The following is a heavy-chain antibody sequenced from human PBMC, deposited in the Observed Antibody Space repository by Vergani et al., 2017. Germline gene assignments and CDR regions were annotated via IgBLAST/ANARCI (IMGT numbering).Heavy chain of an antibody. CDR1: GDTVSSNSTA. J-gene: IGHJ5*02. V-gene: IGHV6-1*01. CDR2: TYYRSKWYN. D-gene: IGHD2-15*01. CDR3: ARAPASYCRGGSCYRHGLDP. Sequence: QVQLQQSGPGLVKPSQSLSLTCAISGDTVSSNSTAWIWLRQSPSLGLEWPGRTYYRSKWYNDYAVSVKSRITINPDTSKNQFSLQLNSVTTEDTAVYYCARAPASYCRGGSCYRHGLDPWGQGTLVTVSS.